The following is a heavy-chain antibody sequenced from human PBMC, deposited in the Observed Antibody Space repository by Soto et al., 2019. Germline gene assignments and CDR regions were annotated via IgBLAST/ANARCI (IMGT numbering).Heavy chain of an antibody. D-gene: IGHD3-22*01. V-gene: IGHV3-30-3*01. CDR2: ISYDGSNK. CDR1: GFTFSSYA. J-gene: IGHJ3*02. Sequence: GGSLRLSCAASGFTFSSYAMHWVRQAPGKGLEWVAVISYDGSNKYYADSVKGRFTISRDNSKNTLYLQMNSLRAEDTAVYYCARGAGFITMIVVGASHAFDIWGQGTMVTVSS. CDR3: ARGAGFITMIVVGASHAFDI.